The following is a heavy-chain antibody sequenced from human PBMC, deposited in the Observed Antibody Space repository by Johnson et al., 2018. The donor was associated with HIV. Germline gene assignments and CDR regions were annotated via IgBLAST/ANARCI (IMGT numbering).Heavy chain of an antibody. CDR3: ARAPRFGRVRGSAFDI. CDR1: GFTFSSFG. V-gene: IGHV3-30*02. J-gene: IGHJ3*02. D-gene: IGHD3-10*01. CDR2: IRYDGSNK. Sequence: QMQLVESGGGVVQPGGSLRLSCAASGFTFSSFGMHWVRQAPGKGLEWVAFIRYDGSNKYFAASVKGRFTISRDNSKNTLYLQMNSLRAGDTAVYYCARAPRFGRVRGSAFDIWGQGTMVTVSS.